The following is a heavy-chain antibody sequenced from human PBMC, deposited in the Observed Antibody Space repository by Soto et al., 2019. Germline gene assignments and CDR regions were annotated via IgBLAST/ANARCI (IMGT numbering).Heavy chain of an antibody. J-gene: IGHJ6*02. Sequence: SVKVSCKASGGTFSNYAINWVRQAPGQGLEWMGGIIPIYGTADYAQNFQGRVTITGDASASTAYMELSSLRSEDTAVYYCARDQDVVVPAARYGMDVWGQGTTVTVSS. D-gene: IGHD2-2*01. CDR3: ARDQDVVVPAARYGMDV. CDR2: IIPIYGTA. CDR1: GGTFSNYA. V-gene: IGHV1-69*13.